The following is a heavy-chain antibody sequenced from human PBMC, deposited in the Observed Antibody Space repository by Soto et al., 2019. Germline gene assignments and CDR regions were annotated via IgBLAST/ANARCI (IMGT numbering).Heavy chain of an antibody. Sequence: ASVKVSCKASGYTFTSYDINWVRQATGQGLEWMGWMDPNSGNTGYAQKFQGRVTMTRNTSISTAYMELSSLRSEDTAVYYCASAGYCTNGVCYITGDYYYYGMDVWGQGTTVTVSS. D-gene: IGHD2-8*01. CDR1: GYTFTSYD. CDR2: MDPNSGNT. J-gene: IGHJ6*02. V-gene: IGHV1-8*01. CDR3: ASAGYCTNGVCYITGDYYYYGMDV.